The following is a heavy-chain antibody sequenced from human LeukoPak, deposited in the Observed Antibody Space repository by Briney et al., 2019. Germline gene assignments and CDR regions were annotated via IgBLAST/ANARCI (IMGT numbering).Heavy chain of an antibody. J-gene: IGHJ4*02. CDR3: ARGGQLRFLERFDY. CDR2: IIPIFGTA. Sequence: GASVKVSCKASGGIFSSYAISWVRQAPGQGLEWMGGIIPIFGTANYAQKFQGRVTITADESTSTAYMELSSLRSEDTAVYYCARGGQLRFLERFDYWGQGTLVTVSS. CDR1: GGIFSSYA. V-gene: IGHV1-69*13. D-gene: IGHD3-3*01.